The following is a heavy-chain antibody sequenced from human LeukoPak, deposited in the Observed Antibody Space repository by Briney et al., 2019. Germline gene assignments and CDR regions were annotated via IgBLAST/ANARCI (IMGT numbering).Heavy chain of an antibody. J-gene: IGHJ2*01. CDR1: GYTFTSYG. CDR2: ISAYNGNT. V-gene: IGHV1-18*01. D-gene: IGHD6-13*01. Sequence: ASVKVSCKASGYTFTSYGISWVRQAPGQGLEWMGWISAYNGNTNYAQKFQGRVTMTRDTSISTAYMELRSLRSDDTAVYYCARKQQWYWYFDLWGRGTLVTVSS. CDR3: ARKQQWYWYFDL.